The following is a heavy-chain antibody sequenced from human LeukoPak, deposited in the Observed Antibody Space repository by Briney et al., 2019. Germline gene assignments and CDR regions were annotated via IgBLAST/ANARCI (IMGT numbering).Heavy chain of an antibody. V-gene: IGHV1-2*02. Sequence: ASVKVSCKASGYILTDYYIHWVRQAPGQGLEWMGWINPNSGDTNYAQKFQGRVTMTRDTSISTVYMELSSLRSEDTAVYYCARAPNYGDYQYYFDYWGQGTLVTVSS. CDR3: ARAPNYGDYQYYFDY. D-gene: IGHD4-17*01. J-gene: IGHJ4*02. CDR1: GYILTDYY. CDR2: INPNSGDT.